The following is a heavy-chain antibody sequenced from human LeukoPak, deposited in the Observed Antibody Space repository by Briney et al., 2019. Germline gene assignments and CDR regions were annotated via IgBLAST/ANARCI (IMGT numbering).Heavy chain of an antibody. Sequence: GGSLRLSCAASGFTFSYYYMSWIRQAPGKGLEWVSYISSSSSYTKYADSVKGRFTISRDNAKNSLHLQMNSLRAEDTAVYYCASSLTPGDGYNSRPFDYWGQGTLVTVSS. CDR1: GFTFSYYY. CDR3: ASSLTPGDGYNSRPFDY. J-gene: IGHJ4*02. V-gene: IGHV3-11*06. D-gene: IGHD5-24*01. CDR2: ISSSSSYT.